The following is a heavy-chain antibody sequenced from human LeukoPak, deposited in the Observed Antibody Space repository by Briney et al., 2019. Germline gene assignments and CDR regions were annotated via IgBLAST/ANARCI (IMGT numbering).Heavy chain of an antibody. J-gene: IGHJ5*02. V-gene: IGHV4-59*01. D-gene: IGHD3-10*01. CDR2: ISYTGST. Sequence: SETLSLSCTVSGGSISPYFWSWMRQTPGKGLEWIGYISYTGSTNYNPAPKSRVTISVDTSKNQFSLQLTSVTAADTAVYYCARDDYRGVTNFDPWGQGTLVTVSS. CDR1: GGSISPYF. CDR3: ARDDYRGVTNFDP.